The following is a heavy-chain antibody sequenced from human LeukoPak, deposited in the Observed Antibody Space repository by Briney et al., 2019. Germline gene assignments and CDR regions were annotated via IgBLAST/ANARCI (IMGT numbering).Heavy chain of an antibody. CDR3: ASSYQRSTSKMDY. Sequence: SETLSLTCTVSGGSISSGSYYWSWIRQPAGKGLEWIGRIYTSGSTNYNPSLKSRVTISVDTSKNQFSLKLSSVTAADTAVYYCASSYQRSTSKMDYWGQGTLVTVSS. CDR1: GGSISSGSYY. D-gene: IGHD2/OR15-2a*01. V-gene: IGHV4-61*02. CDR2: IYTSGST. J-gene: IGHJ4*02.